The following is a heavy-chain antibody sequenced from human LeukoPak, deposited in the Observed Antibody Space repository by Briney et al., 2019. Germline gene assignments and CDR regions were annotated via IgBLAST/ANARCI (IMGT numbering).Heavy chain of an antibody. Sequence: ASVKVSCKASGYTLTDYYMHWVRQAPGQGLEWMGWINPNSGDTNYAQQFQGRVTMTRDKFISTAYMEMSRLRYDDTAVYYCVRVGATLLDYWGQGTLVTVSS. CDR2: INPNSGDT. D-gene: IGHD1-26*01. CDR3: VRVGATLLDY. CDR1: GYTLTDYY. J-gene: IGHJ4*02. V-gene: IGHV1-2*02.